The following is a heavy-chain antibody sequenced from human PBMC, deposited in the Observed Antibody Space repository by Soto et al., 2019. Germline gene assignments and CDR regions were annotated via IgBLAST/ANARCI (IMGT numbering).Heavy chain of an antibody. V-gene: IGHV3-30-3*01. CDR3: ARDHHDYYDSSGYPGP. Sequence: QVQLVESGGGVVQPGRSLRLSCAASGFTFSSYAMHWVRQAPGKGLEWVAVISYDGSNKYYADPVKGRFTISRDNSKNTLYLQMNSLRAEDTAVYYCARDHHDYYDSSGYPGPWGQGTLVTVSS. D-gene: IGHD3-22*01. CDR2: ISYDGSNK. CDR1: GFTFSSYA. J-gene: IGHJ5*02.